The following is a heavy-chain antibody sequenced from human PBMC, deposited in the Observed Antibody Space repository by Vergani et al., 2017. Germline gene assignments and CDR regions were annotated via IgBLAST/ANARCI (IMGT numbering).Heavy chain of an antibody. V-gene: IGHV1-2*02. CDR2: INPNSGGT. CDR1: GYTFTGYY. Sequence: QVQLVQSGAEVKKPGASVKVSCKASGYTFTGYYMHWVRQAPGQGLEWMGWINPNSGGTNYAQKFQGRVTMTRDTSISTAYMELSRLRSDDRAVYYCARLVVPAAISSSWFDPWGQGTLVTVSS. CDR3: ARLVVPAAISSSWFDP. D-gene: IGHD2-2*01. J-gene: IGHJ5*02.